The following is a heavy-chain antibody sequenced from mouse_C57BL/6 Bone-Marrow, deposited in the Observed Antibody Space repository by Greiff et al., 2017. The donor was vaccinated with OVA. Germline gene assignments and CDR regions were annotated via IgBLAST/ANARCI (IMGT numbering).Heavy chain of an antibody. CDR2: FHPYNDDT. V-gene: IGHV1-47*01. Sequence: LVESGAELVKPGASVKMSCKASGYTFTTYPIEWMKQNHGKSLEWIGNFHPYNDDTKYNEKFKGKATLTVEKSSSTVYLELSRLTSDDSAVYYCARLLTTVVGDYFDYWGQGTTLTVSS. CDR3: ARLLTTVVGDYFDY. D-gene: IGHD1-1*01. CDR1: GYTFTTYP. J-gene: IGHJ2*01.